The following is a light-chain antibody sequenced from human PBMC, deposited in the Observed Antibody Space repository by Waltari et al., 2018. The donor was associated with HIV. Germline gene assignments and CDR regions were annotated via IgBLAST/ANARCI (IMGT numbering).Light chain of an antibody. CDR2: DVT. V-gene: IGLV2-14*03. J-gene: IGLJ3*02. CDR3: SSYIDYTTWV. Sequence: QSALSQPASVSGSPGQSITISCTGTSRDSIDFDSVSWYQHHPGKAPKLIVYDVTERPSGVSNRFSGSKSGDTASLAISGLQAEDEADYYCSSYIDYTTWVFGGGTKLTVL. CDR1: SRDSIDFDS.